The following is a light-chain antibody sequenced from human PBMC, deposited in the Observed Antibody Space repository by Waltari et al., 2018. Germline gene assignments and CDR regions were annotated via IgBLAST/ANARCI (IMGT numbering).Light chain of an antibody. CDR3: AAWDDSLNGVV. CDR2: GYN. J-gene: IGLJ2*01. Sequence: QSVLTQPPSASGTPGQSVAIPSSGSSPNLGSNSVNWYLHLPGTAPKLHLFGYNQRPSGVPDRFSGSKSGTSASLAISGLQSEDEAGYFCAAWDDSLNGVVFGGGTKLTVL. CDR1: SPNLGSNS. V-gene: IGLV1-44*01.